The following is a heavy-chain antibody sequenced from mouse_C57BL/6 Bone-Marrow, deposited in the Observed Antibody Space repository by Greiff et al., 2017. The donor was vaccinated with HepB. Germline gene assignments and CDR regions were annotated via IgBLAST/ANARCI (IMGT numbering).Heavy chain of an antibody. CDR2: IDPSDSET. V-gene: IGHV1-52*01. J-gene: IGHJ4*01. Sequence: QVQLQQPGAELVRSGSSVKLSCKASGYTFTSYWMHWVKQRPIQGLEWIGNIDPSDSETHYNQKFKDKATLTVDKSSSTAYMQLSSLTSEDSAVYYCARSGGNGDYWGQGTSVTVSS. D-gene: IGHD2-1*01. CDR3: ARSGGNGDY. CDR1: GYTFTSYW.